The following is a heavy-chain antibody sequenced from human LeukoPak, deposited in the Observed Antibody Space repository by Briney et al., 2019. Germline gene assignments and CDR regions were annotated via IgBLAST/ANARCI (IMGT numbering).Heavy chain of an antibody. J-gene: IGHJ1*01. V-gene: IGHV3-64*02. CDR3: ARSSDTRFGELVL. CDR1: GLSSSTSA. D-gene: IGHD3-16*01. CDR2: ISSDGGST. Sequence: AGGSLRLSCAASGLSSSTSAMHWVRQAPGKGLEYVAAISSDGGSTYHADSVKGRFTISRDNSKNTLYLQMGSLRTEDMAMYYCARSSDTRFGELVLWGQGTLVTVSS.